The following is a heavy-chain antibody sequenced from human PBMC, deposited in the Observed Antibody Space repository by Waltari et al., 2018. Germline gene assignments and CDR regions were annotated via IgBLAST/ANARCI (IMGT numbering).Heavy chain of an antibody. CDR2: IYHRGST. CDR3: ASTRSNWGWFDP. V-gene: IGHV4-38-2*02. CDR1: GYSISSGSY. D-gene: IGHD7-27*01. Sequence: QVQLQESGPGLVKPSEALSLTCTVSGYSISSGSYWGWIRQPPGKGLEWIGSIYHRGSTYYNPSLKSRVTISVDTSKNQFSLKLSSVTAADTAVYYCASTRSNWGWFDPWGQGTLVTVSS. J-gene: IGHJ5*02.